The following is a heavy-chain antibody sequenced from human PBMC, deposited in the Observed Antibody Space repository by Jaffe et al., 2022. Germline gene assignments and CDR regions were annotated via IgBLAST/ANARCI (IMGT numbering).Heavy chain of an antibody. CDR3: ARDPSPGSYYLGAY. V-gene: IGHV4-61*02. CDR2: IYTSGST. Sequence: QVQLQESGPGLVKPSQTLSLTCTVSGGSISSGSYYWSWIRQPAGKGLEWIGRIYTSGSTNYNPSLKSRVTISVDTSKNQFSLKLSSVTAADTAVYYCARDPSPGSYYLGAYWGQGTLVTVSS. J-gene: IGHJ4*02. D-gene: IGHD3-10*01. CDR1: GGSISSGSYY.